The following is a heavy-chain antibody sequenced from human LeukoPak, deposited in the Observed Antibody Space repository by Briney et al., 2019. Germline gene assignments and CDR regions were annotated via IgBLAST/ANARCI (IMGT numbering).Heavy chain of an antibody. Sequence: SETLSLTCAVYGGSFSGYYWSWIRQPPGKGLEWIGRIYTSGSTNYNPSLKSRVTMSVDTSKNQFSLKLSSVTAADTAMYYCAREGFNYDFAFWGQGTLVTVSS. CDR1: GGSFSGYY. CDR3: AREGFNYDFAF. D-gene: IGHD3-22*01. CDR2: IYTSGST. J-gene: IGHJ4*02. V-gene: IGHV4-4*07.